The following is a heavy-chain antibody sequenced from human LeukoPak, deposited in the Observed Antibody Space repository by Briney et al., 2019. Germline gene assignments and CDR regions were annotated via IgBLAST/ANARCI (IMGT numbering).Heavy chain of an antibody. V-gene: IGHV3-30*18. Sequence: PGGSLRLSCAASGFTFSSYGMHWVRQAPGKGLEWVAVISYDGSNKYYADSVKGRFTISRDNSKNTLYLQMNSLRAEDTAVYYCAKEALYYLDYWGQGTLVTVSS. CDR1: GFTFSSYG. CDR3: AKEALYYLDY. J-gene: IGHJ4*02. CDR2: ISYDGSNK.